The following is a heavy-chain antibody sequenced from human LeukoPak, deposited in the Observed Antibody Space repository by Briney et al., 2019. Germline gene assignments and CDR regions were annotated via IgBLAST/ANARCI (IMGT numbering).Heavy chain of an antibody. V-gene: IGHV3-30*04. CDR1: GIAFSIYA. J-gene: IGHJ4*02. CDR3: AKGSVVYYDFWSGSYSDY. CDR2: ISYEGSNK. D-gene: IGHD3-3*01. Sequence: GSPLRPSCAVFGIAFSIYAMHWGRHGPGKGLGGVAAISYEGSNKYYADSVKGRFTIPRHNSKTTLYLQMASLRAEDTAIYYCAKGSVVYYDFWSGSYSDYWGQGTLVSVSS.